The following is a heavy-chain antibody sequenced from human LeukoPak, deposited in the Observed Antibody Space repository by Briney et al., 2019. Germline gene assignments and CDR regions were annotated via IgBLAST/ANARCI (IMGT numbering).Heavy chain of an antibody. CDR2: ISAYNGNT. V-gene: IGHV1-18*01. J-gene: IGHJ6*03. Sequence: ASVKVSCKASGYTFTSYGISWVRQAPGQGLEWMAWISAYNGNTNYAQKLQGRVTMTTDTSTSTAYMELRSLRSDDTAVYYCARGPLSGSYKNYYYYMDVWGKGTTVTVSS. CDR3: ARGPLSGSYKNYYYYMDV. CDR1: GYTFTSYG. D-gene: IGHD1-26*01.